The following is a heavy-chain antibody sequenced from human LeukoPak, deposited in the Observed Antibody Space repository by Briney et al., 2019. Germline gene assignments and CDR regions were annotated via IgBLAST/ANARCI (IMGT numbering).Heavy chain of an antibody. CDR2: INHRGST. V-gene: IGHV4-34*01. Sequence: SETLSLTCVVYGVSFSGYYWSWIRQAPGKGLEWIGEINHRGSTNYNPSLKSRVTISVDTSKNQFSLKLSSVTAADTAVYYCARSGDSSGYCNYWGQGTLVTVSS. J-gene: IGHJ4*02. D-gene: IGHD3-22*01. CDR1: GVSFSGYY. CDR3: ARSGDSSGYCNY.